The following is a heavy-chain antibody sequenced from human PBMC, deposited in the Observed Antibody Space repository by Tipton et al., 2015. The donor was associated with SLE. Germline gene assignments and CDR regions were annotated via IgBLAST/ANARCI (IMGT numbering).Heavy chain of an antibody. D-gene: IGHD3-22*01. CDR2: IKEDGSEK. CDR1: GFTFSSSW. V-gene: IGHV3-7*01. CDR3: ARGDYYDSSDYFTDAFDI. J-gene: IGHJ3*02. Sequence: GSLRLSCAASGFTFSSSWMNWVRLAPGKGLEWVANIKEDGSEKHYVDSVKDRLTISRDNTKKSVYLQMNSLRGEDTAVYYCARGDYYDSSDYFTDAFDIWGQGTMVTVSS.